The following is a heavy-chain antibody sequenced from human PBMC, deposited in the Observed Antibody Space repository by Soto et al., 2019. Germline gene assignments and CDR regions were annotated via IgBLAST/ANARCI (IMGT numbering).Heavy chain of an antibody. CDR3: ARFYSPGIAVAGNY. V-gene: IGHV4-4*02. Sequence: QVQLQESGPGLVKPSGTLSLTCAVSGGSISSSNWWSWVRQPPGKGLEWIGEIYHSGSTNYNPSLKSRVTISSDKSKTQSSLKLRSVTAADTAVYYWARFYSPGIAVAGNYWGQGTLVTVSS. CDR1: GGSISSSNW. CDR2: IYHSGST. D-gene: IGHD6-19*01. J-gene: IGHJ4*02.